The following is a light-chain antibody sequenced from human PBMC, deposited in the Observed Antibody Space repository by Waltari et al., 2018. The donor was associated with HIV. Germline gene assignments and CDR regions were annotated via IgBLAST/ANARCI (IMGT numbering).Light chain of an antibody. V-gene: IGLV2-18*02. J-gene: IGLJ2*01. CDR3: SSYTSSNTFVV. Sequence: QSALTQPPYVSGSPGQAVTTSSTATSSAAGNYTRLSWYQQPPGSAPKLMIYEVSNRPSGVPRRFSGSKSGNTASLTISGLQAEDEADYYCSSYTSSNTFVVFGGGTKLTVL. CDR1: SSAAGNYTR. CDR2: EVS.